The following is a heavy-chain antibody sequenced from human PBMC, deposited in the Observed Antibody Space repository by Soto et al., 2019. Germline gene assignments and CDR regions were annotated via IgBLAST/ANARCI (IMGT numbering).Heavy chain of an antibody. Sequence: EVQLLESGGGLVQPAGSLRLSCAASRFTFSSYAMNWVRQAPGEGLQWVSAISGGGLSTYYADSVKGRFTISRDNSKNTLYLEMNSLRAEDTAVYYCAKAMGIGLDYYYYAMDVWGQGTTVSVSS. CDR2: ISGGGLST. CDR3: AKAMGIGLDYYYYAMDV. V-gene: IGHV3-23*01. J-gene: IGHJ6*02. D-gene: IGHD6-25*01. CDR1: RFTFSSYA.